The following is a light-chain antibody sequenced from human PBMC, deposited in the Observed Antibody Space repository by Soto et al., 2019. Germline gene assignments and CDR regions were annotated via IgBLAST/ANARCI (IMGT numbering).Light chain of an antibody. CDR3: QTWGTGIWV. CDR1: SGYSNYA. CDR2: LNSDGSH. Sequence: QSVLTQSPSASASLGASVKLTCTLSSGYSNYAIAWHQQQPEKGPRYLMKLNSDGSHNKGDGIPDRFSGSSSGAERYLTISSLQSEDEADYYCQTWGTGIWVFGGGTKVTVL. V-gene: IGLV4-69*01. J-gene: IGLJ3*02.